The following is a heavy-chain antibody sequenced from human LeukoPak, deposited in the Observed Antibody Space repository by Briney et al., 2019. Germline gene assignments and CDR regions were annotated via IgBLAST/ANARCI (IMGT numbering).Heavy chain of an antibody. J-gene: IGHJ4*02. D-gene: IGHD5-12*01. Sequence: GGSLKLSCAASGFTFSNTAMSWVRQAPGKGLEWVSSISSSSTYIYYADSVKGRFTISRDNAKNSLFLQMSSLRVEDTAIYYCAREAPAGFRGYNFDYWGQGTLITASS. CDR1: GFTFSNTA. CDR2: ISSSSTYI. CDR3: AREAPAGFRGYNFDY. V-gene: IGHV3-21*01.